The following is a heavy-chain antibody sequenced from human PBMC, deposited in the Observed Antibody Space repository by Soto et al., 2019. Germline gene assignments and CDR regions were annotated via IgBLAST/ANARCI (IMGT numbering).Heavy chain of an antibody. CDR1: GYTFTSYG. D-gene: IGHD2-2*01. CDR3: AREYRSSTSCYAIPYYYYRDV. J-gene: IGHJ6*03. Sequence: QVQLVQSGAEVKKPGASVKVSCKASGYTFTSYGISWVRQAPGQGLEWMGWISAYNGNTNYAQKLQGRVTMTTDTTTNTAYIELRRLRSDDTAVYYCAREYRSSTSCYAIPYYYYRDVWGKGTTVTASS. CDR2: ISAYNGNT. V-gene: IGHV1-18*01.